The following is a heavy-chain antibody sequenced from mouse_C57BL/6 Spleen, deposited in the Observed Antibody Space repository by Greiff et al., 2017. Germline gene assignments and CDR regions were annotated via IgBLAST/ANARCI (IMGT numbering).Heavy chain of an antibody. CDR2: IYPGSGNT. CDR3: ARVLPLYYAMDY. CDR1: GYTFTDYY. J-gene: IGHJ4*01. V-gene: IGHV1-76*01. Sequence: QVQLQQSGAELVRPGASVKLSCKASGYTFTDYYINWVKQRPGQGLEWIARIYPGSGNTYYNEKFKGKATLTAEKSSSTAYMQLSSLTSEDSAVYFCARVLPLYYAMDYWGQGTSVTVSS.